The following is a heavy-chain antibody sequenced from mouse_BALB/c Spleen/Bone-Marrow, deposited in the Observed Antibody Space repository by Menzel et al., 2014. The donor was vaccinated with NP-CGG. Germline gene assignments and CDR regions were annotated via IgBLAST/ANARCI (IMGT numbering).Heavy chain of an antibody. CDR2: IDPANGST. J-gene: IGHJ4*01. V-gene: IGHV14-3*02. CDR3: ARWEYYAMDY. CDR1: GFNIKDTY. D-gene: IGHD4-1*01. Sequence: VQLQQSGAELVKPGASVKLSCTASGFNIKDTYMHWVKQRPEQGLEWIGRIDPANGSTKYDPKFQGKATITADTTSNTAYLQLSSLTSVDTAVYYCARWEYYAMDYWGQGTSVTVSS.